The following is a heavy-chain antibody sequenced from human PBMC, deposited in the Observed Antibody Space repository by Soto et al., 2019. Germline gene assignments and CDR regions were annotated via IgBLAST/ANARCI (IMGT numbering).Heavy chain of an antibody. CDR3: ARETDYSPGVGSYFDY. V-gene: IGHV3-74*01. CDR1: GFTFSSYW. CDR2: INSDGSST. D-gene: IGHD2-15*01. Sequence: GGSLRLSCAASGFTFSSYWMHWVRQAPGKGLVWVSRINSDGSSTSYADSVKGRFTISRDNAKNTLYLQMNSPRAEDTAVYYCARETDYSPGVGSYFDYRGQGTLVTVSS. J-gene: IGHJ4*02.